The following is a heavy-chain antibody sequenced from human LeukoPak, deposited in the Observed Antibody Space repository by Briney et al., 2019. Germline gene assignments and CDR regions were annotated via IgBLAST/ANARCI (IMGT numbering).Heavy chain of an antibody. J-gene: IGHJ4*02. D-gene: IGHD6-6*01. V-gene: IGHV1-69*13. CDR3: ARARAARLPEDY. Sequence: GASVTVSCKASGGTFSSYAISWVRQAPGQGLEWMGGIIPIFGTANYAQKFQGRVTITADESTSTAYMELSRLRSEDTAVYYCARARAARLPEDYWGQGTLVTVSS. CDR2: IIPIFGTA. CDR1: GGTFSSYA.